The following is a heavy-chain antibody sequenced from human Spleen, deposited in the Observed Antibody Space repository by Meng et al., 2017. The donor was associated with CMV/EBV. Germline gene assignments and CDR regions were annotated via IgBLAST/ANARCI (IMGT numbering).Heavy chain of an antibody. CDR3: TTAVTLSAFDC. CDR1: GFSFSHAW. CDR2: IKTKTDGGTT. Sequence: GESLKISCAASGFSFSHAWMTWVRQAPGKGLEWVGRIKTKTDGGTTDYAAPVKGRFSISRDDSKNTVYLQMNSLKTEDTAVYYCTTAVTLSAFDCWGQGTLVTVSS. J-gene: IGHJ4*02. V-gene: IGHV3-15*01. D-gene: IGHD3-16*02.